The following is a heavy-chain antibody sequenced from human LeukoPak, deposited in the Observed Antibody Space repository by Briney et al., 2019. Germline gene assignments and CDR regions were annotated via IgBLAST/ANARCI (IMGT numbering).Heavy chain of an antibody. D-gene: IGHD2-15*01. CDR1: GFTFSSYG. Sequence: PGGSLRLSCAASGFTFSSYGMHWVRQAPGKGLEWVAVIWYDGSNKYCADSVKGRFTISRDNSKNTLYLQMNSLRAEDTAVYYCARDSGGGSFDPWGQGTLVTVSS. CDR3: ARDSGGGSFDP. V-gene: IGHV3-33*01. CDR2: IWYDGSNK. J-gene: IGHJ5*02.